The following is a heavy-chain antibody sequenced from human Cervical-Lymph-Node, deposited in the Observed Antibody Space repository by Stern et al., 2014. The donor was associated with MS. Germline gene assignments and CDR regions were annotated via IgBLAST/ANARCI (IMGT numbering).Heavy chain of an antibody. D-gene: IGHD6-13*01. J-gene: IGHJ4*02. V-gene: IGHV4-31*03. Sequence: QLQLQESGPGLLKPSQTLSLTCTVSGDSISGSAHYWSWIRQHPEQGLAWIGYIHYSGSTYYRPSLKSRLTMSVDTSKNQFSLNVNSVTAADTAVYYCARAYSSSWGFYFDIWGQGTLVTVSS. CDR3: ARAYSSSWGFYFDI. CDR1: GDSISGSAHY. CDR2: IHYSGST.